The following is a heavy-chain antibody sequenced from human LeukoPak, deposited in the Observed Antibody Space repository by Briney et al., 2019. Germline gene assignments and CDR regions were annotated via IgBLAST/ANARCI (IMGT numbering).Heavy chain of an antibody. J-gene: IGHJ5*02. V-gene: IGHV4-39*07. D-gene: IGHD6-19*01. Sequence: SETLSLTCTVSGASISTIISYWGWIRQTPGKGLEWIGSIYYSGTTYYNPSLESRVTISIDTSKNQFSVELTSVTAADTAVYYCARDQGAVAGIDPWGQGTLVTVSS. CDR2: IYYSGTT. CDR1: GASISTIISY. CDR3: ARDQGAVAGIDP.